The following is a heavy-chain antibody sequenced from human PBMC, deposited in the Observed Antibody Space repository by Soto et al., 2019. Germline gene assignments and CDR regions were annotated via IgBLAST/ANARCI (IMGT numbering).Heavy chain of an antibody. Sequence: QVQLQESGPGLVKPSETLSLTCTVSGGSISSYYWSWIRQPAGKGLEWIGRIYTSGSTNYNPSLKSRVTMSVDTSKNQCSLKLSSVTAADTAVYYCARNLWFGELLSSQGYGMDVWGQGTTVTVSS. CDR3: ARNLWFGELLSSQGYGMDV. D-gene: IGHD3-10*01. CDR2: IYTSGST. V-gene: IGHV4-4*07. J-gene: IGHJ6*02. CDR1: GGSISSYY.